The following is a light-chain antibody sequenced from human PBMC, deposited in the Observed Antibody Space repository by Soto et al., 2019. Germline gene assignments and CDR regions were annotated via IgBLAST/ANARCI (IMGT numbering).Light chain of an antibody. J-gene: IGKJ1*01. V-gene: IGKV1-5*03. CDR1: QSISRW. CDR2: QAS. CDR3: QQYDTYPAWT. Sequence: DIQMTQSPSTLSASVGDRVTITCRASQSISRWLAWHQQKPGKAPKVLISQASRLESGVPSRFSGSRSGTEFTLTISSLQPDDFATYYCQQYDTYPAWTFGQGTKVEIK.